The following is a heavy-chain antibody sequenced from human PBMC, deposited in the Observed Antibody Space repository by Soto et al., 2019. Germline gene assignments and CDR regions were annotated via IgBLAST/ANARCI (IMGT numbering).Heavy chain of an antibody. CDR2: IYYSGST. Sequence: SETLSLTCTVSGGSISSSSYYWGWIRQPPGKGLEWIGSIYYSGSTYYNPSLKSRVTISVDTSKNQFSLKLSSVTAADTAVYYCARSRFYSNYYYYYGMDVWGQGTTVTISS. CDR1: GGSISSSSYY. J-gene: IGHJ6*02. CDR3: ARSRFYSNYYYYYGMDV. D-gene: IGHD4-4*01. V-gene: IGHV4-39*01.